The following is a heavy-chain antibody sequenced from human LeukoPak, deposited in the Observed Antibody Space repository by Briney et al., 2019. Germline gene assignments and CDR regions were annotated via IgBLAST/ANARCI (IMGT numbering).Heavy chain of an antibody. V-gene: IGHV4-39*01. CDR1: GGSISSSSYY. D-gene: IGHD3-9*01. CDR3: ASPYYDILTGYYLHPFDY. CDR2: IYYSGST. J-gene: IGHJ4*02. Sequence: PSETLSLTCTVSGGSISSSSYYWGWIRQPPGKGLEWIGSIYYSGSTYYNPSLKSRVTISVDTSKNQFSLKLSSVTAADTAVYYCASPYYDILTGYYLHPFDYWGQGTLVTVSS.